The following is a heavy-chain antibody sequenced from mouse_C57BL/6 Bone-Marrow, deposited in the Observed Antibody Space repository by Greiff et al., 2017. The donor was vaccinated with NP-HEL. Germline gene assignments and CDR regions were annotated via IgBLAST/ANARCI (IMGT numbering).Heavy chain of an antibody. D-gene: IGHD1-1*01. CDR1: GFNIKDDY. V-gene: IGHV14-4*01. CDR3: TSFTTVVAKAY. Sequence: VQLQQSGAELVRPGASVKLSCTASGFNIKDDYMHWVKQRPEQGLEWIGWIDPENGDTEYASKFQGKATITADTSSNTAYLQLSSLTSEDTAVYYFTSFTTVVAKAYWGQGTLVTVSA. J-gene: IGHJ3*01. CDR2: IDPENGDT.